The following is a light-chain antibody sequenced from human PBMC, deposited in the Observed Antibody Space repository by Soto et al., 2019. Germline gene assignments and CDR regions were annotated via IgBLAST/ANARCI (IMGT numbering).Light chain of an antibody. Sequence: DIQMTQSPSTLSASVGDRVTITCRASQSISSWLAWYQQKPGKAPKLLIYKASSLESGVPSRFSGSGSGTEFTLTISSLQPDDFATYYCQQYNSHCTFGGGTKVEIK. CDR2: KAS. V-gene: IGKV1-5*03. CDR3: QQYNSHCT. CDR1: QSISSW. J-gene: IGKJ4*01.